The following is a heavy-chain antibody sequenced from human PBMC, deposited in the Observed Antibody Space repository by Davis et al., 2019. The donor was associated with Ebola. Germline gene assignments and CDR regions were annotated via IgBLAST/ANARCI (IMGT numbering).Heavy chain of an antibody. CDR2: INSDGRTT. D-gene: IGHD1-26*01. Sequence: GESLKISCAASGFTFSRDWIHWVRQAPGKGLVWVSRINSDGRTTTYADSVRGRFTISRDNAKNTLYLQMNSLRAEDTALYYCTTLSGPFDSWGLGTLVTVSS. CDR3: TTLSGPFDS. V-gene: IGHV3-74*01. CDR1: GFTFSRDW. J-gene: IGHJ4*02.